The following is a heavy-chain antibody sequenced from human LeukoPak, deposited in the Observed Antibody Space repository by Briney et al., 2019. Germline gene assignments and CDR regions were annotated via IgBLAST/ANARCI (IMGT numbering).Heavy chain of an antibody. V-gene: IGHV3-7*02. J-gene: IGHJ4*02. Sequence: GGSLRLSCAASGFTLSTYWMTWVRRAPRKGLEWVAAIKEDGSEKHYVDSMKGRLTISRDNAKNSLYLQMSSLRAEDTAVYYCARTTYGDSWGQGTLVTVSS. CDR1: GFTLSTYW. D-gene: IGHD1-1*01. CDR2: IKEDGSEK. CDR3: ARTTYGDS.